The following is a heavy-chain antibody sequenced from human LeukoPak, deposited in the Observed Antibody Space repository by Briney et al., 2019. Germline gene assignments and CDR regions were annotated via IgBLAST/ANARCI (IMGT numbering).Heavy chain of an antibody. CDR2: MSFDGTNN. J-gene: IGHJ4*02. Sequence: GGSLRLSCAASGFTFSGYEVTWVRQAPGKGLEWVAVMSFDGTNNYYADSVKGRFTISRDNSKNTLYLQMNSLRAEDTAVYYCARDTYSSNWNPLGYWGQGILVTVSS. V-gene: IGHV3-30-3*01. CDR1: GFTFSGYE. CDR3: ARDTYSSNWNPLGY. D-gene: IGHD6-13*01.